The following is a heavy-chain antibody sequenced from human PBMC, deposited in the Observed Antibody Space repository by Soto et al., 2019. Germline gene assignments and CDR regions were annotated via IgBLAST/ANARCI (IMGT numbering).Heavy chain of an antibody. D-gene: IGHD2-21*02. J-gene: IGHJ6*02. CDR3: ARVCGGDCNNGMDV. CDR2: IYYSGST. CDR1: GGSISSGGYY. Sequence: QVQLQESGPGLVKPSQTLSLTCTVSGGSISSGGYYWNWIRQHPGKGLEWIGYIYYSGSTYYNPSLKSRVTISVDTSKNQHDLTLSSVTAPDTAVYYCARVCGGDCNNGMDVWGQGTTVTVSS. V-gene: IGHV4-31*03.